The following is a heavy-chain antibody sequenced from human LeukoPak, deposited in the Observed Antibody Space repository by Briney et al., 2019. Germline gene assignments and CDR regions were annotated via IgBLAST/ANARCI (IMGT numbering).Heavy chain of an antibody. CDR1: GGTFSSYA. Sequence: GASVKVSCKASGGTFSSYAISWVRQAPGQGLEWMGGIIPIFGTANYAQKLQGRVTMTTDTSTSTAYMELRSLRSDDTAVYYCARFSTYYDIWSGYYYGMDVWGQGTTVTVSS. CDR3: ARFSTYYDIWSGYYYGMDV. V-gene: IGHV1-69*05. D-gene: IGHD3-3*01. J-gene: IGHJ6*02. CDR2: IIPIFGTA.